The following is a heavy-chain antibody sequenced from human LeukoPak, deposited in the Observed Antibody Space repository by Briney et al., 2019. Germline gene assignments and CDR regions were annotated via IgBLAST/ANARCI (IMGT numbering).Heavy chain of an antibody. V-gene: IGHV4-59*08. D-gene: IGHD2-2*01. CDR2: IYYSGSA. Sequence: SETLSLTCTVSGGSISDYYWSWIRQPPGKGLEWIGYIYYSGSANYNPSLKSRVTISVDTSKNEFSLRLSSVTAADTAVYYCARHRNPYCSSTSCFNWFDPWGQGTLVTVSS. CDR3: ARHRNPYCSSTSCFNWFDP. J-gene: IGHJ5*02. CDR1: GGSISDYY.